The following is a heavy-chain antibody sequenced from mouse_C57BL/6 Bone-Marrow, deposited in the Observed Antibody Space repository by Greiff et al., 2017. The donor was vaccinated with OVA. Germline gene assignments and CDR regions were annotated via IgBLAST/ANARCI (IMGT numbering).Heavy chain of an antibody. Sequence: EVQLVESGPGLVKPSQSLSLTCSVTGHSITSGYYWNWIRQFPGNKLEWMGYISYDGSNNYNPSLKNRISITRDTSKNQFFLKLNSVTTEDTATYYCARDEDYGSSYNAMDYWGQGTSVTVSS. V-gene: IGHV3-6*01. CDR3: ARDEDYGSSYNAMDY. J-gene: IGHJ4*01. D-gene: IGHD1-1*01. CDR1: GHSITSGYY. CDR2: ISYDGSN.